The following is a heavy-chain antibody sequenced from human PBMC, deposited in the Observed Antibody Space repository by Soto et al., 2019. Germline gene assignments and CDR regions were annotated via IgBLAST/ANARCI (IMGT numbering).Heavy chain of an antibody. J-gene: IGHJ4*02. CDR2: ISSSSSYI. CDR3: ARLTSQYSSSWNGY. V-gene: IGHV3-21*01. Sequence: PGGSLRLSCAASGFTFSSYGMNWVRQAPGKGLEWVSSISSSSSYIYYADSVKGRFTISRDNAKNSLYLQMNSLRAEDTAVYYCARLTSQYSSSWNGYWGQGTLVTVSS. CDR1: GFTFSSYG. D-gene: IGHD6-13*01.